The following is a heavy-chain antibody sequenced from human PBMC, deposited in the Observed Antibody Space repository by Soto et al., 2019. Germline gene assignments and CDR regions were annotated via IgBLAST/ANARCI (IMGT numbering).Heavy chain of an antibody. V-gene: IGHV4-39*01. CDR2: IYYSGST. CDR1: GGSISSSSYY. CDR3: ARQTGTAMVKRYYFDY. J-gene: IGHJ4*02. D-gene: IGHD5-18*01. Sequence: SETLSLTCTVSGGSISSSSYYWGWIRQPPGKGLEWIGSIYYSGSTYYNPSLKSRVTISVDTSKNQFSLKLSSVTAADTAVYYCARQTGTAMVKRYYFDYWGQGTLVTVSS.